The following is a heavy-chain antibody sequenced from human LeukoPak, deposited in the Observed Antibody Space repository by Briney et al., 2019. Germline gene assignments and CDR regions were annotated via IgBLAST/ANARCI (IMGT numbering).Heavy chain of an antibody. V-gene: IGHV3-30-3*01. CDR3: ARVVRYCSSTSCYPMVGYMDV. Sequence: PGGSLRLSCAASGFTFSSYAMHWVRQAPGKGLEWVAVISYDGSNKYYADSVKGRFTISRDNSKNTLYLQMNSLRAEDTAMYYCARVVRYCSSTSCYPMVGYMDVWGKGTTVTVSS. D-gene: IGHD2-2*01. CDR1: GFTFSSYA. CDR2: ISYDGSNK. J-gene: IGHJ6*03.